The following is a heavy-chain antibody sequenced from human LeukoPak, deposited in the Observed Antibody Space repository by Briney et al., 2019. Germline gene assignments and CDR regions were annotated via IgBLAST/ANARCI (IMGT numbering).Heavy chain of an antibody. V-gene: IGHV3-66*01. CDR1: EFTVSSNY. D-gene: IGHD3-22*01. Sequence: SGGSLRLSCTASEFTVSSNYMSWVRQAPGKGLEWVSVIYSGGSTYYADSVKGRFTISRDNSKNTLYLQMNSLRAEDTAVYYCARIGPDYYDSSGYYCDYWGQGTLVTVSS. CDR3: ARIGPDYYDSSGYYCDY. CDR2: IYSGGST. J-gene: IGHJ4*02.